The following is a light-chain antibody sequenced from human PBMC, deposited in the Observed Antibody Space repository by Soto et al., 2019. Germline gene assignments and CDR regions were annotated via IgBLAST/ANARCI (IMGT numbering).Light chain of an antibody. CDR2: GAS. V-gene: IGKV3-20*01. Sequence: DIVLTQSPVTLSLSPGERATLSCRASQSVSSNHLAWYQQKPGQAPRLPIYGASSRATGIPDRFSGSGSGTDFTLTISRLEPEDFAVYYCQQYGSSPITFGQGTRLEIK. CDR3: QQYGSSPIT. J-gene: IGKJ5*01. CDR1: QSVSSNH.